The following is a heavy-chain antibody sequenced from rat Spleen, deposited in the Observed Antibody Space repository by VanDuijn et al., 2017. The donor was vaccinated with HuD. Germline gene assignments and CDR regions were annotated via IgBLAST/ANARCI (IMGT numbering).Heavy chain of an antibody. Sequence: EVQLVETGGGLVQPGRSLKLSCVASGFTFSRYWMYWVRQAPGKGLEWVSSISSEGVNTYYPDSVKGRFTISRNNAENSVYLQMDSLRSEDTATYYCARRGNSGLDYWGQGVMVTVSS. CDR3: ARRGNSGLDY. J-gene: IGHJ2*01. V-gene: IGHV5-58*01. CDR2: ISSEGVNT. CDR1: GFTFSRYW. D-gene: IGHD4-4*01.